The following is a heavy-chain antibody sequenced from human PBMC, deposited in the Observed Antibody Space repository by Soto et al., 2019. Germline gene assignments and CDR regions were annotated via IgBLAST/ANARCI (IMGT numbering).Heavy chain of an antibody. D-gene: IGHD2-21*01. V-gene: IGHV3-9*01. CDR1: GFTLDDYA. CDR3: LKADS. J-gene: IGHJ4*02. CDR2: ISWNNAQT. Sequence: PGGSLRLSCEVLGFTLDDYAVHWVRQVPGKGLEWVSSISWNNAQTGYADSVKGRFTISRDNAKNSLYLEMSGLTPEDTAWYFCLKADSWGQGTQVTVSS.